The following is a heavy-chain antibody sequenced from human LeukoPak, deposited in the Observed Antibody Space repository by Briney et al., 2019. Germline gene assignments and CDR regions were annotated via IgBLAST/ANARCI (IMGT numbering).Heavy chain of an antibody. Sequence: GGSLRLSCAASRFTFSRYTMNWDRQAPGKGLEWVSSISSSSSYIYYADSVKGRFTISRDNAQNSLHLHMNSLRAEDTALYYCARERREQIVGIYYYYRMDVWGQGTTVTVSS. CDR3: ARERREQIVGIYYYYRMDV. CDR1: RFTFSRYT. J-gene: IGHJ6*02. V-gene: IGHV3-21*01. CDR2: ISSSSSYI. D-gene: IGHD2-21*01.